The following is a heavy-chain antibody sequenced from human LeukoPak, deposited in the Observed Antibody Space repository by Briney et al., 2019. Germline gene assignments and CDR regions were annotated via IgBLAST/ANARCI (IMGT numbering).Heavy chain of an antibody. Sequence: GGSLRLSCAASGFTFSSYAMSWVRQAPGKGLEWVSAISGSGGSTYYADSVEGRFTISRDNSKNTLYLQMNSLRAEDTAVYCCAKDWRSQTYYDFWSGYPGYFQHWGQGTLVTVSS. CDR2: ISGSGGST. CDR1: GFTFSSYA. V-gene: IGHV3-23*01. J-gene: IGHJ1*01. D-gene: IGHD3-3*01. CDR3: AKDWRSQTYYDFWSGYPGYFQH.